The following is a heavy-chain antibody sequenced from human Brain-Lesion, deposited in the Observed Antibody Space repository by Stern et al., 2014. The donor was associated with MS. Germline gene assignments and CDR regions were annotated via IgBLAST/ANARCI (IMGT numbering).Heavy chain of an antibody. J-gene: IGHJ6*02. V-gene: IGHV4-61*02. CDR3: ARGRVVPGFQYYATDV. D-gene: IGHD2-2*01. CDR2: IFNSGST. Sequence: QVQLVESGPGLVKPSQTLSLSCTVSGGSISSGGYYWSWIRQPAGKGLEWIGRIFNSGSTSYNPSPKSPVTISIDTSQHQFSLRLNPRTAADTAVYYCARGRVVPGFQYYATDVWGQGTTVIVSS. CDR1: GGSISSGGYY.